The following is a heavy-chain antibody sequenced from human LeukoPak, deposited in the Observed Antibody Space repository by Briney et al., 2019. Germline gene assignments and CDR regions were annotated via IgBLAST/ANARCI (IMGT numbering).Heavy chain of an antibody. D-gene: IGHD4-17*01. CDR3: ARDYYGDYVFGY. J-gene: IGHJ4*02. Sequence: GGSLRLSCAASGFTFTSYSMNWVRQAPGKGLEWVSYISSSSSTIYYADSVRGRFTISRDNAKNSLYLQMNSLRVEDTAVYYCARDYYGDYVFGYWGQGTLVSISS. CDR2: ISSSSSTI. CDR1: GFTFTSYS. V-gene: IGHV3-48*01.